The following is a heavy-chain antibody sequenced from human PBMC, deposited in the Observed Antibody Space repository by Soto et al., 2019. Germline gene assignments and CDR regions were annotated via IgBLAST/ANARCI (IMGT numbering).Heavy chain of an antibody. CDR2: IYYSGST. V-gene: IGHV4-59*01. J-gene: IGHJ4*02. CDR3: ARVGGVAARTFDY. CDR1: GGSINDFY. D-gene: IGHD6-6*01. Sequence: ETLSLTCTVTGGSINDFYWSWIRQPPGKGLEWIGYIYYSGSTDYNPSLKGRVTISVDTSKNQFSLKLRSVTAADTAVYYCARVGGVAARTFDYWGQGTLVTVSS.